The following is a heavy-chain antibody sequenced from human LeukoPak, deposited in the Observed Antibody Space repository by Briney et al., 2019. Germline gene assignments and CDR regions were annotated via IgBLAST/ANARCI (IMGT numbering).Heavy chain of an antibody. CDR3: ARDLYSSNWFGSEY. CDR2: ISSGGSTI. Sequence: PGGSLTLSCPASGFTFTNDEMDWVRQGPGNGLEGGSYISSGGSTIYYADSVKGRFTISRDNAKNSLYLQTNSLRVEDTAVYYCARDLYSSNWFGSEYWGQGTLVNVSS. J-gene: IGHJ4*02. V-gene: IGHV3-48*03. CDR1: GFTFTNDE. D-gene: IGHD6-13*01.